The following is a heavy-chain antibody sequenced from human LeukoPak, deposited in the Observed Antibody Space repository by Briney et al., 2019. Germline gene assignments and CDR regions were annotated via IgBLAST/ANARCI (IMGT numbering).Heavy chain of an antibody. CDR3: ARDSRLWFGELSHLPTFDY. J-gene: IGHJ4*02. CDR2: IKQDGSEK. CDR1: GFTFSSYW. V-gene: IGHV3-7*01. Sequence: GGSLRLSCAASGFTFSSYWMSWVRQAPGKGLEWVANIKQDGSEKYYVDSVKGRFTISRDNAKNSLYLQMNSLRAEDTAVYYCARDSRLWFGELSHLPTFDYWGQGTLVTVSS. D-gene: IGHD3-10*01.